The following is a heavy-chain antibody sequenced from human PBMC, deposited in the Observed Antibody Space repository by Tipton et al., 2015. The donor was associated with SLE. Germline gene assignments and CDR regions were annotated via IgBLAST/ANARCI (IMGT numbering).Heavy chain of an antibody. D-gene: IGHD3-22*01. CDR2: INHRGST. CDR3: ARPRRHSSDYFQDAFDI. V-gene: IGHV4-34*01. Sequence: TLSLTCAVYGGSISSSSSYYWAWIRQSPGKGVEWIGEINHRGSTNHNPSLKSRVTISVDTSKNQFSLKLRSVTAADTAVYYCARPRRHSSDYFQDAFDIWGQGTLVTVSS. J-gene: IGHJ3*02. CDR1: GGSISSSSSYY.